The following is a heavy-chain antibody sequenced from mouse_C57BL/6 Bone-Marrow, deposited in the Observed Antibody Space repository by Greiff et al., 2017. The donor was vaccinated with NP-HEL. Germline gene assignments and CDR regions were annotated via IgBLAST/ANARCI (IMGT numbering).Heavy chain of an antibody. J-gene: IGHJ4*01. CDR3: ARGDYGSSRFGYAMDY. CDR2: IYPGDGDT. CDR1: GYAFSSYW. D-gene: IGHD1-1*01. Sequence: VMLVESGAELVKPGASVKISCKASGYAFSSYWMNWVKERPGKGLEWIGQIYPGDGDTKYNGKFKGKATLTAGKSSSTAYMQGSSLTSEDSAVYFCARGDYGSSRFGYAMDYWGQGTSVTVSS. V-gene: IGHV1-80*01.